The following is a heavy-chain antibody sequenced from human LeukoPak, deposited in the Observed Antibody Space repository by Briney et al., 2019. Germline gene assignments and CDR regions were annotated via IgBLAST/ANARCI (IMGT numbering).Heavy chain of an antibody. V-gene: IGHV1-2*02. J-gene: IGHJ4*02. CDR2: INPNSGGT. CDR1: GYTFTGYY. CDR3: ARRGALSGYVDY. Sequence: ASVKVSCKASGYTFTGYYMHWVRQAPGQGLEWMGWINPNSGGTNYAQKFQGRVTMTRDTSISTAYMELSRLRSDDTVVYYCARRGALSGYVDYWGQGTLATVSS. D-gene: IGHD5-12*01.